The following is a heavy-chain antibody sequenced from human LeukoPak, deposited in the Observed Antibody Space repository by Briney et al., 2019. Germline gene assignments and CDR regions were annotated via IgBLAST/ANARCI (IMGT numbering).Heavy chain of an antibody. V-gene: IGHV1-18*01. D-gene: IGHD1-26*01. CDR3: AIESGSYGEDHAFDI. CDR2: ISAYNGNT. Sequence: ASVKVSCKASGYTFTSYGISWVRQAPGQGLEWMGWISAYNGNTNYAQKFQGRVTMTTDTSTSTAYMELRSLRSDDTAVYYCAIESGSYGEDHAFDIWGQGTMVTVSS. CDR1: GYTFTSYG. J-gene: IGHJ3*02.